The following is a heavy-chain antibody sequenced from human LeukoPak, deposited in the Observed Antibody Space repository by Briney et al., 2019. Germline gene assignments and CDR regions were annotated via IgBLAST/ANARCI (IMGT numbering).Heavy chain of an antibody. D-gene: IGHD3-22*01. CDR1: RFTFSTYG. V-gene: IGHV3-23*01. J-gene: IGHJ4*02. CDR2: ITGGGGST. CDR3: AKSSYYDSSGYYREYYFDY. Sequence: GGSLRLSCAASRFTFSTYGMSWVRQAPGKGLEWVSSITGGGGSTYYADSVKGRFTISRDNSKNTLYLQMNSLRAEDTAVYYCAKSSYYDSSGYYREYYFDYWGQGTLVTVSS.